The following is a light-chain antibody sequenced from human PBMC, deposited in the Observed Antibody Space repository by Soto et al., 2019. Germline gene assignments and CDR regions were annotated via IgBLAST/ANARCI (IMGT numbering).Light chain of an antibody. CDR2: EDF. Sequence: QSALTQPASVSGSPGQSITISCAGSSSDVGSYNLVAWYQQHPGKAPKLMIYEDFKRSSGVSIRFSGSKSGNTASLTISGLQAEDEADYYCCSYAGSNTYVFGTGTKLTVL. CDR3: CSYAGSNTYV. J-gene: IGLJ1*01. CDR1: SSDVGSYNL. V-gene: IGLV2-23*01.